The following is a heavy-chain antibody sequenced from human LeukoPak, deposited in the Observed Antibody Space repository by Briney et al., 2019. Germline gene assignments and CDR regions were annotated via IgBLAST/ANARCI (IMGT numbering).Heavy chain of an antibody. CDR2: IFDNGNT. Sequence: SETLSLTCTVSGGSINNCHWSWIRQPPGKGLEWIGYIFDNGNTNYNPSLKSRVTISLDTSKNQFSLKLSSVTAADTAVYYCARARYYYGHYFDYWGQGTLVTVSS. J-gene: IGHJ4*02. V-gene: IGHV4-59*01. CDR1: GGSINNCH. CDR3: ARARYYYGHYFDY. D-gene: IGHD3-10*01.